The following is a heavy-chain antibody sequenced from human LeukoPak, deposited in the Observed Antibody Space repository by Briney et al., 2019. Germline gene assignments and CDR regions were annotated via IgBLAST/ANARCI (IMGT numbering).Heavy chain of an antibody. CDR2: FDPEDGET. Sequence: ASVKVSCKVSGYTLTELSMHWVRQAPGKGLEWMGGFDPEDGETIYAQKLQGRVTMTEDTSTDTAYMELSSLRSEDTAVYYCATNGGSYQLTPDYWGQGTLVTVSS. D-gene: IGHD1-26*01. CDR3: ATNGGSYQLTPDY. CDR1: GYTLTELS. J-gene: IGHJ4*02. V-gene: IGHV1-24*01.